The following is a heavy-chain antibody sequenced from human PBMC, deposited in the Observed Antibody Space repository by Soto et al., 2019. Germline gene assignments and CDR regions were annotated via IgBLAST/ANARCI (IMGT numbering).Heavy chain of an antibody. V-gene: IGHV1-18*01. CDR2: ISAYNGNT. Sequence: KVSCKASGYSFTXYAIHWMRQAPGQRLEWMGWISAYNGNTNYAQKLQGRVTMTTDTSTSTAYMELRSLRSDDTAVYYCARGSWFDDYWGQGTLVTVSS. D-gene: IGHD3-10*01. J-gene: IGHJ4*02. CDR3: ARGSWFDDY. CDR1: GYSFTXYA.